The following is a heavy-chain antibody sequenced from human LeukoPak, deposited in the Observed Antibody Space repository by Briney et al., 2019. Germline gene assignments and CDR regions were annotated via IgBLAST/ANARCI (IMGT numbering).Heavy chain of an antibody. CDR1: GDSINSYY. J-gene: IGHJ3*02. CDR3: ARAYYYGSGSYAFDI. D-gene: IGHD3-10*01. CDR2: IYYSGST. Sequence: ASETLSLTCTVSGDSINSYYWSWLRQPPGKGLEWIGYIYYSGSTNYNPSLKCRVTISVDTSKNQFSLKLSSVTAADTAVYYRARAYYYGSGSYAFDIWGQGTMVTVSS. V-gene: IGHV4-59*01.